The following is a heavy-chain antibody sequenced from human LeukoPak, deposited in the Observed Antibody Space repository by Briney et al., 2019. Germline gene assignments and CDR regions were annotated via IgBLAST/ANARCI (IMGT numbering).Heavy chain of an antibody. CDR2: ISDSGGST. V-gene: IGHV3-23*01. CDR3: AKRGVVIRVFLVGFHKEAYYFES. D-gene: IGHD3/OR15-3a*01. J-gene: IGHJ4*02. Sequence: GGSLRLSCAVSGITLSNYGMSWVRQAPGKGLEWVAGISDSGGSTKYADSVKGRITISRDNTKHTLFLQMNSLRADDTAVYFCAKRGVVIRVFLVGFHKEAYYFESWGQGALVTVSS. CDR1: GITLSNYG.